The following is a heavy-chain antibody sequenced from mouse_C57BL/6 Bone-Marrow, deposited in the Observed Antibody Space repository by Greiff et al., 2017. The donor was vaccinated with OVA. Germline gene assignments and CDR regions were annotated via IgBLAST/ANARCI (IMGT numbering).Heavy chain of an antibody. CDR3: VYDYGKTYFDY. CDR2: IDPSDSYT. CDR1: GYTFTSYW. J-gene: IGHJ2*01. D-gene: IGHD2-4*01. Sequence: QVQLQQPGAELVRPGTSVKLSCKASGYTFTSYWMHWVKQRPGQGLEWIGVIDPSDSYTNYNQKFKGKATLTVDTSSSTAYMQLSSLTSEDSAVYYCVYDYGKTYFDYWGQGTTLTVSS. V-gene: IGHV1-59*01.